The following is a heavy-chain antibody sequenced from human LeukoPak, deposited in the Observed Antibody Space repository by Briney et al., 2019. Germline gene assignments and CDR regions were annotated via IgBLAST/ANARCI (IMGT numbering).Heavy chain of an antibody. V-gene: IGHV3-48*01. D-gene: IGHD6-19*01. Sequence: GGSLRLSCAASEFTFSTYSMNWVRQAPGKGLEWISFISSSSSTIYYADSVKGRFTISRDNSKNTLYLQMNSLRAEDTAVYYCATDSSGWSYWGQGTLVTVSS. CDR1: EFTFSTYS. CDR2: ISSSSSTI. CDR3: ATDSSGWSY. J-gene: IGHJ4*02.